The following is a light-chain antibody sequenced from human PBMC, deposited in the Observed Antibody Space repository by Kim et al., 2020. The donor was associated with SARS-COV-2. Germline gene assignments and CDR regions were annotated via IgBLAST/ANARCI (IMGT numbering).Light chain of an antibody. CDR1: QTISSSF. CDR3: QYYGRSPWT. J-gene: IGKJ1*01. Sequence: EIVLTQSPGTLSLSPGERATLSCRASQTISSSFLVWYQQKLGQAPRLLIYGSSRRATGIPDRFSGSGSGTAFTLTISSLEPEDFAVYYCQYYGRSPWTFGHGTKVDIK. V-gene: IGKV3-20*01. CDR2: GSS.